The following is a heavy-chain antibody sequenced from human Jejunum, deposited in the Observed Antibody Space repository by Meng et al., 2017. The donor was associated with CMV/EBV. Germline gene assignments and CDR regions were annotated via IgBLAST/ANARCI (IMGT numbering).Heavy chain of an antibody. Sequence: GRLHQSGPGPLIPSGALALTGTGSGAALVGSFCPWTRPPAGRGLEWLGRLYTNGTTNYNPSLKNRVSMSVDSSKNHVSLKLTSVTAADTAVYYCASTPDFGSGAFYTVYWFVRWGQGTLVTVSS. CDR1: GAALVGSF. D-gene: IGHD3-10*01. V-gene: IGHV4-4*07. CDR2: LYTNGTT. J-gene: IGHJ5*02. CDR3: ASTPDFGSGAFYTVYWFVR.